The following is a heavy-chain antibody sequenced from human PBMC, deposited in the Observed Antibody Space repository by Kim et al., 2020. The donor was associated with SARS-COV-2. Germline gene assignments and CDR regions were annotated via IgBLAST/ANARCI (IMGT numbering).Heavy chain of an antibody. J-gene: IGHJ6*02. CDR1: GFTFSDYY. V-gene: IGHV3-11*01. Sequence: GGSLRLSCAASGFTFSDYYMSWIRQAPGKGLEWVSYISSSGSTIYYADSVKGRFTISRDNAKNSLYLQMNSLRAEDTAVYYCARDSYVAEPWGYYGMDVWGQGTTVTVSS. CDR2: ISSSGSTI. D-gene: IGHD3-16*01. CDR3: ARDSYVAEPWGYYGMDV.